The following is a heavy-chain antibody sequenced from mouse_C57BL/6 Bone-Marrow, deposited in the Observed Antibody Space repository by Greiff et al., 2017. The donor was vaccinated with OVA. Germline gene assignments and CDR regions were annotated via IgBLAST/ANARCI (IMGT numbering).Heavy chain of an antibody. D-gene: IGHD2-2*01. Sequence: VQLQQSGPELVKPGASVKISCKASGYAFSSSWMNWVKQRPGKGLEWIGRIYPGDGDTNYNGKFKGKATLTADKSSSTAYMQISSLTSEDSAVYFGARHDDGYDASYFDYWGQGTTLTVSS. CDR3: ARHDDGYDASYFDY. V-gene: IGHV1-82*01. CDR2: IYPGDGDT. CDR1: GYAFSSSW. J-gene: IGHJ2*01.